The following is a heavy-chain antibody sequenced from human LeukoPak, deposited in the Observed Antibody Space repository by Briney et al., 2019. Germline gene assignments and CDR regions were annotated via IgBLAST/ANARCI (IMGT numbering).Heavy chain of an antibody. Sequence: ASVKVSCKASGYTFTNYAMHWVRLAPGQSLEWMGWVNGDNGNTESSQKFQGRVTITWDTSATTAYMELSSLRSEDTAVYYCARGGPNRSGWTLDYWGQGTLVTVSS. J-gene: IGHJ4*02. CDR3: ARGGPNRSGWTLDY. CDR2: VNGDNGNT. CDR1: GYTFTNYA. V-gene: IGHV1-3*01. D-gene: IGHD6-19*01.